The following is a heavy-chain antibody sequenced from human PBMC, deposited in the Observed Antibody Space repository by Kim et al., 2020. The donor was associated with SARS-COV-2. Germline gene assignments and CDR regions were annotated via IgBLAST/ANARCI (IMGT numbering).Heavy chain of an antibody. CDR2: IWYDGSNK. Sequence: GGSLRLSCAASGFTFSSYGMHWVRQAPGKGLEWVAVIWYDGSNKYYADSVKGRFTISRDNSKNTLYLQMNSLRAEDTAVYYCARRLLSSSWPYYYYYYGRDVWGQGTTVTVSS. D-gene: IGHD6-13*01. J-gene: IGHJ6*01. CDR3: ARRLLSSSWPYYYYYYGRDV. V-gene: IGHV3-33*01. CDR1: GFTFSSYG.